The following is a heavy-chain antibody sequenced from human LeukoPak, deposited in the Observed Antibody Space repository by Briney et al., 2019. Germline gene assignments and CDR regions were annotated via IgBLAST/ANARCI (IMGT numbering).Heavy chain of an antibody. CDR3: ARTEWSYFDY. J-gene: IGHJ4*02. V-gene: IGHV4-30-4*01. Sequence: SETLSLTCTVSGGSISSGDYYWSWIRQPPRKGLEWIGYIYYSGSTYYNPSLKSRVTISVDTSKNQFSLKLSSVTAADTAVYYCARTEWSYFDYWGQGTLVTVSS. D-gene: IGHD2-8*01. CDR1: GGSISSGDYY. CDR2: IYYSGST.